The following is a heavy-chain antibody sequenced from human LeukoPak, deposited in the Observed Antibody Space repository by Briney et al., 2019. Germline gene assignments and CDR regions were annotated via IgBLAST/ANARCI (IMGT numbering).Heavy chain of an antibody. CDR1: GHSISSGYY. J-gene: IGHJ4*02. D-gene: IGHD3-10*01. CDR3: ARDLVYGYFDS. V-gene: IGHV4-38-2*02. CDR2: IYHSGTT. Sequence: NPSETLSLTCTVSGHSISSGYYWGWIRQPPGKGLEWVGTIYHSGTTWYNPSLKSRVTISVDTSQNQFSLNLNSVTAADTAMYYCARDLVYGYFDSWGQGTLVTVSS.